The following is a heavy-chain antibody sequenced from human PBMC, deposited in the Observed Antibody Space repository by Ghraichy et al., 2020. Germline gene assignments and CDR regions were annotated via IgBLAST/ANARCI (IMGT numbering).Heavy chain of an antibody. J-gene: IGHJ5*02. CDR3: ARIQIVVVTAPSGWFDP. Sequence: SETLSLTCTVSGGSISSYYWSWIRHRPGTGLEWIGYIYYSGSTNYNPSLTSRVTISVDTSKNQFSLKLSSVTAAATAVYYCARIQIVVVTAPSGWFDPWGQGTLLTVSS. CDR1: GGSISSYY. D-gene: IGHD2-21*02. V-gene: IGHV4-59*01. CDR2: IYYSGST.